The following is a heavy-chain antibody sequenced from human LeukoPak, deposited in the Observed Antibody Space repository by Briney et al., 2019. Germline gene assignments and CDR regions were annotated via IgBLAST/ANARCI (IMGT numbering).Heavy chain of an antibody. D-gene: IGHD1-1*01. J-gene: IGHJ6*04. CDR1: SDSIFSSNW. CDR2: IFHSGST. CDR3: ARRYAGTTEDV. Sequence: SSETLSLTCTVSSDSIFSSNWWSWVRWPPGKGLEWIGQIFHSGSTSYSPSLKSRVTISADKSKNQVSLKLTSVTAADTAVYYCARRYAGTTEDVWGKGTTVTISS. V-gene: IGHV4-4*02.